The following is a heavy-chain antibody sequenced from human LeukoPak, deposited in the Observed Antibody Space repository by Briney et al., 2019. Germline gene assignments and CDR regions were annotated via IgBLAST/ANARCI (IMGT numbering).Heavy chain of an antibody. J-gene: IGHJ6*02. CDR3: ARDPPGDYGMDV. CDR2: STSSSTYI. D-gene: IGHD2-21*01. Sequence: GGSLRLSCAASGFTFSTYSMNWVRQAPGKGLEWVSSSTSSSTYIYYADSVKGRFTISRDNAENSLFLQMNSLRVEDTAVYYCARDPPGDYGMDVWGQGTTVTVSS. V-gene: IGHV3-21*01. CDR1: GFTFSTYS.